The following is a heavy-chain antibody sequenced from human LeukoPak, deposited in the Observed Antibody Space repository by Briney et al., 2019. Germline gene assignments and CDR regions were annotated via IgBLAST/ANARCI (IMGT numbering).Heavy chain of an antibody. D-gene: IGHD2-2*02. Sequence: SETLSLICAVYGGSFSGYYWSWIRQPPGKGLEWIGEINHSGSTNYNPSLKSRVTISVDTSKNQFSLKLSSVTAADTAVYYCAREKGYCSSTSCYNRWFDPWGQGTLVTVSS. CDR1: GGSFSGYY. J-gene: IGHJ5*02. CDR3: AREKGYCSSTSCYNRWFDP. V-gene: IGHV4-34*01. CDR2: INHSGST.